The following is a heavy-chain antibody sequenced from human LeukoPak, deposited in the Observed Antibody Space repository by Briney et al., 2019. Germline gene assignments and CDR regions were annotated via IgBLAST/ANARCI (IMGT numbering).Heavy chain of an antibody. CDR2: IYSGGST. CDR1: EFSVGSNY. Sequence: GGSLRLSCAASEFSVGSNYMTWVRQAPGKGLEWVSLIYSGGSTYYADSVKGRFTISRDNSKNTLYLQMNSLRADDTAVYYCATSRGSTYGYRALELPPSPIDWGQGTLVTVSS. CDR3: ATSRGSTYGYRALELPPSPID. V-gene: IGHV3-66*01. J-gene: IGHJ4*02. D-gene: IGHD5-18*01.